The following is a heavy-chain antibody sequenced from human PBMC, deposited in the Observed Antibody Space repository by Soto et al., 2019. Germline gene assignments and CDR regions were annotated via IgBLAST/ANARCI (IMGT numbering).Heavy chain of an antibody. V-gene: IGHV1-2*02. CDR3: ARGLFPAEKNWNDAYNYFDP. J-gene: IGHJ5*02. D-gene: IGHD1-1*01. CDR1: GYTFTGHI. Sequence: ASVKVSCKTSGYTFTGHIIHWLRQAPGQGLEWLGWINPKSGDKLYAQKFQGRVTMTRDTSISTVYMDLTRLTSDDTAVYYRARGLFPAEKNWNDAYNYFDPWGQGALVSVSS. CDR2: INPKSGDK.